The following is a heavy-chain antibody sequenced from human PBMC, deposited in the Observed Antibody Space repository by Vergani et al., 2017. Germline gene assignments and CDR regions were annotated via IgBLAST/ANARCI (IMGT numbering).Heavy chain of an antibody. D-gene: IGHD1-26*01. CDR3: ARELVVGGTRNYDYDYMDV. V-gene: IGHV3-11*01. Sequence: QVQLVESGGGLVKPGGSLRLSCAASGFTLSDYYMSWIRQAPGKGLEWVSYISRSGSTIYYADSVKGPFTISRDNAKSSLYLQMNSLRAEDTAVYYCARELVVGGTRNYDYDYMDVWGKGTTVTVSS. CDR1: GFTLSDYY. J-gene: IGHJ6*03. CDR2: ISRSGSTI.